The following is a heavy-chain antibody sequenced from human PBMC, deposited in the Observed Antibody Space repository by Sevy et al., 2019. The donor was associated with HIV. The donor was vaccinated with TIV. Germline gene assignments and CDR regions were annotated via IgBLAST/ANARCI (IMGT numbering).Heavy chain of an antibody. CDR3: ARVAVSYCTNDCYHRFDY. V-gene: IGHV3-30-3*01. Sequence: GGSLRLSCAVSGFSFIHYAFHWVRQAPGKGLEWVSLISYDGTYKYYADSVKGRFTISRDNSKNTLYLQMNSLRGNDTAVYYCARVAVSYCTNDCYHRFDYWGPGALVTVSS. J-gene: IGHJ4*02. CDR1: GFSFIHYA. D-gene: IGHD2-8*01. CDR2: ISYDGTYK.